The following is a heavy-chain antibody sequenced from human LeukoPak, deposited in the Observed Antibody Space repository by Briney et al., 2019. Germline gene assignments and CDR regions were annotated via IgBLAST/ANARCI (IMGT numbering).Heavy chain of an antibody. CDR3: ATIFRYYDSSGYYYYFDY. CDR1: GYSFTSYW. Sequence: GESLKISCKGSGYSFTSYWIGWVRQMPGKGLEWMGIIYPGDSDTRYSPSFQGQVTISADKSISTAYLQWSSLKASDTAMYYCATIFRYYDSSGYYYYFDYWGQGTLVTVPS. D-gene: IGHD3-22*01. V-gene: IGHV5-51*01. J-gene: IGHJ4*02. CDR2: IYPGDSDT.